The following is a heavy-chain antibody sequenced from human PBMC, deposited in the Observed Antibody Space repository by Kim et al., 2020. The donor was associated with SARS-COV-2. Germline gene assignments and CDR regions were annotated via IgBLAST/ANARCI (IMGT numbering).Heavy chain of an antibody. V-gene: IGHV4-34*01. J-gene: IGHJ6*02. CDR1: GGSFSGYY. CDR2: INHSGST. D-gene: IGHD3-10*01. Sequence: SETLSLTCAVYGGSFSGYYWSWIRQPPGKGLEWIGEINHSGSTNYNPSLKSRVTISVDTSKNQFSLKLSSVTAADTAVYYCARGLGLLWFGEPHAYYYYGMDVWGQGTTVTVSS. CDR3: ARGLGLLWFGEPHAYYYYGMDV.